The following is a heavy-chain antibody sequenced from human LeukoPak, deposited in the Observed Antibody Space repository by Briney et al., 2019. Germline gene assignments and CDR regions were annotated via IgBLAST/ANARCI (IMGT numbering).Heavy chain of an antibody. J-gene: IGHJ4*02. CDR3: AKDEEGATRGGVMDY. CDR2: ISWNSGSI. CDR1: GFTFDDYA. Sequence: PGRSLRLSCAASGFTFDDYAMPWVRQAPGKGLEWVSGISWNSGSIGYADSVKGRFTISRDNAKNSLYLQMNSLRAEDTALYYCAKDEEGATRGGVMDYWGQGTLVTVSS. V-gene: IGHV3-9*01. D-gene: IGHD1-26*01.